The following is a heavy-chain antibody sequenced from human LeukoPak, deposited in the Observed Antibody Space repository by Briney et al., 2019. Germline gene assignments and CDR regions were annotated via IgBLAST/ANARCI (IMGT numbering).Heavy chain of an antibody. CDR2: INPNSGGT. V-gene: IGHV1-2*02. D-gene: IGHD5-18*01. CDR1: GYTFSRYY. J-gene: IGHJ6*02. CDR3: PRDPWMVGRGYSYGYNYYYYGMDV. Sequence: GGSVTVSCKASGYTFSRYYMHWVRQAPGQGLEGMGGINPNSGGTNYAQKFQGRVTMTRDTSIITAYMELGRLTSDDTAVYYCPRDPWMVGRGYSYGYNYYYYGMDVWGQGTTVTVSS.